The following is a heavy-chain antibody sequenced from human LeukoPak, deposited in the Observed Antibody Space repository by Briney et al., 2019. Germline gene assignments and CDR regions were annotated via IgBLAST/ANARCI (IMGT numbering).Heavy chain of an antibody. Sequence: GGSLRLSCAASGFTFSSYSIHWVRQAPGKGLEWVAVTRFDGSIRQYADSVKGRFTISRDDSKNTLYLQMNFLKSEDTAVYYCARWGGTRQYYFDYWGQGTLVTVSS. CDR1: GFTFSSYS. CDR3: ARWGGTRQYYFDY. D-gene: IGHD1-1*01. V-gene: IGHV3-33*08. J-gene: IGHJ4*02. CDR2: TRFDGSIR.